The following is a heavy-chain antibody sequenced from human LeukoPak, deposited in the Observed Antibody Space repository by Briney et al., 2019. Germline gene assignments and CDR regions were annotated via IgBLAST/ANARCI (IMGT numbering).Heavy chain of an antibody. J-gene: IGHJ4*02. V-gene: IGHV4-59*01. CDR2: IYYSGST. CDR3: ARGAYTYFDY. CDR1: GGSISGYY. Sequence: SETLSLTCTVSGGSISGYYWSWIRQPPGKGLEWIGYIYYSGSTNYNPSLKSRVTISVDTSKNQFSLKLSSVTAADTAVYYCARGAYTYFDYWGQGTLVTVSS. D-gene: IGHD1-14*01.